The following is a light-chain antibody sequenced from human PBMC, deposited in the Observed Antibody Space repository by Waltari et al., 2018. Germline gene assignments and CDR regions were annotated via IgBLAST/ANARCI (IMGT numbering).Light chain of an antibody. CDR3: SSYTGTSTLV. V-gene: IGLV2-14*03. Sequence: SALTQPPSVPRSPGPSVTLPSSRTRNDICDYNYLPWYQQHPGKVPKLMIYDVVGRPSGVSDRFSGAKSGNTAALTISGLQTEEEDDYYCSSYTGTSTLVFGSGTKVTVL. CDR2: DVV. J-gene: IGLJ1*01. CDR1: RNDICDYNY.